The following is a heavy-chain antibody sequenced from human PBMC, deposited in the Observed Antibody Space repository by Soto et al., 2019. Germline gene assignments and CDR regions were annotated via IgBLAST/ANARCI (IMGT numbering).Heavy chain of an antibody. CDR3: ARAPAASGWYDY. V-gene: IGHV3-74*01. D-gene: IGHD6-19*01. Sequence: EVQLVESGGGLVQPGGSLRLSCAASGFTLSYYWMHWVRQAPGKGLVWVSRINSDGSSTTYADSVKGRFTISRDSATNRLYLQMNSLRAEDTPVCYCARAPAASGWYDYWGQGSLVAVSS. CDR1: GFTLSYYW. CDR2: INSDGSST. J-gene: IGHJ4*02.